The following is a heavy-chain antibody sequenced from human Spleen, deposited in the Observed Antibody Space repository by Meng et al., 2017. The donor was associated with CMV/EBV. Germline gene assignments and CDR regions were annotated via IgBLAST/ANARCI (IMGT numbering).Heavy chain of an antibody. Sequence: GESLKISCAASGFTFIDYSMNWVRQGPGKGLEWVSYISSRSSPIYNADSVKGRFTISRDNAQNTLYLQMNSLRAEDTAVYYCARIGYSSSSIDYWGQGTLVTVSS. V-gene: IGHV3-48*04. D-gene: IGHD6-6*01. CDR1: GFTFIDYS. J-gene: IGHJ4*02. CDR2: ISSRSSPI. CDR3: ARIGYSSSSIDY.